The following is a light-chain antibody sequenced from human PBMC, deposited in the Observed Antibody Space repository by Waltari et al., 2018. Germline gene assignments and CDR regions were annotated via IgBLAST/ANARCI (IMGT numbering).Light chain of an antibody. CDR1: SSNIGAGYD. CDR2: VNN. Sequence: QSVLTQPPSMSAAPGQRVTISCTVSSSNIGAGYDVHWYQQLPGTAPKLLIYVNNNRPSGVPDRFSGSRSGTSASLAITGLQAEDEADYYCQSYDTSLNLRVFGGGTKLTVL. J-gene: IGLJ2*01. CDR3: QSYDTSLNLRV. V-gene: IGLV1-40*01.